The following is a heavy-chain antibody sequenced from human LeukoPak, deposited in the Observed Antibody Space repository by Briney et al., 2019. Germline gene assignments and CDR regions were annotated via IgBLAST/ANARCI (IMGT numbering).Heavy chain of an antibody. D-gene: IGHD3-3*01. CDR3: ARVYDFWGQSPSYFDY. CDR2: ISAYNGNT. V-gene: IGHV1-18*01. CDR1: GYTFTSYG. Sequence: ASVKVSCKASGYTFTSYGISWVRQATGQRLEWMGWISAYNGNTNYAQKLQGRVTMTTDTSTSTAYMELRSLRSDDTAVYYCARVYDFWGQSPSYFDYWGQGTLVTVSS. J-gene: IGHJ4*02.